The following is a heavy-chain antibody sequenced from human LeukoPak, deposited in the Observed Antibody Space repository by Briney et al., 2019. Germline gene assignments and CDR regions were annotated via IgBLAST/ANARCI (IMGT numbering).Heavy chain of an antibody. CDR3: AREGCSSTSCYLPFDP. CDR1: GGSISSGGYY. Sequence: SQTLSLTCTVSGGSISSGGYYWSWIRQHPGKDLEWIGYIHYSGSTYYNPSLKSRVIISVDTSKNQFSLKLSSGTAADTAVYYCAREGCSSTSCYLPFDPWGQGTLVIVSS. V-gene: IGHV4-31*03. J-gene: IGHJ5*02. CDR2: IHYSGST. D-gene: IGHD2-2*01.